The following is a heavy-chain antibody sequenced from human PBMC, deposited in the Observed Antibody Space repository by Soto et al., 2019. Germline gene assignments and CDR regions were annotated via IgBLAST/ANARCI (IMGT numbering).Heavy chain of an antibody. CDR1: GGSISSYY. CDR2: IYYSGST. Sequence: PSETLSLTCTVSGGSISSYYWSWIRQPPGKGLEWIGYIYYSGSTNYNPSLKSRVTISVDTSKNQFSLKLSSVTAADTAVYYCARTLWSHGGLFDPCGQGTLVTVSS. CDR3: ARTLWSHGGLFDP. J-gene: IGHJ5*02. D-gene: IGHD2-21*01. V-gene: IGHV4-59*08.